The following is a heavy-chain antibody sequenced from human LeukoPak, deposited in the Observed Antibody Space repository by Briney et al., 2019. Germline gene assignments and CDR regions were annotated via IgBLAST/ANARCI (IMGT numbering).Heavy chain of an antibody. CDR1: GYTFTSYD. Sequence: ASVKASCKASGYTFTSYDINWVRQATGQGLEWMGWMNPNSGNTGYAQKFQGRVTITRNTSISTAYMELSSLRSEDTAVYYCARGGIAAAELDYWGQGTLVTVSS. CDR3: ARGGIAAAELDY. V-gene: IGHV1-8*03. J-gene: IGHJ4*02. D-gene: IGHD6-13*01. CDR2: MNPNSGNT.